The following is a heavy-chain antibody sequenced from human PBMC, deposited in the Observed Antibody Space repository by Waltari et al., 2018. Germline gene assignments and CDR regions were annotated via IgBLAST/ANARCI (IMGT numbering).Heavy chain of an antibody. J-gene: IGHJ4*02. CDR3: ATRAPYGSGSYCGQQPG. Sequence: GRGLVSSNSSSSSYIYNADSVKGRFTISRDNAKNSLYLQMNSLRAEDTAVYYCATRAPYGSGSYCGQQPGWGQGTLVTVSS. D-gene: IGHD3-10*01. V-gene: IGHV3-21*01. CDR2: NSSSSSYI.